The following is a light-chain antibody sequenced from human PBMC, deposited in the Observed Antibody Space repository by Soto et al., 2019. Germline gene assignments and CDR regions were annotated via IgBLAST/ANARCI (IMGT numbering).Light chain of an antibody. CDR2: DVS. CDR1: SSDVGGYNY. J-gene: IGLJ1*01. V-gene: IGLV2-14*01. CDR3: SSYTISSTPYV. Sequence: QSALTQPASVSGSPGQSITISCTGTSSDVGGYNYVSWYQQHPGKAPKLMIYDVSNRPSGVSNRFSGSKSGNTASLTISGLQAEFVVDYYCSSYTISSTPYVCGTGIKSTV.